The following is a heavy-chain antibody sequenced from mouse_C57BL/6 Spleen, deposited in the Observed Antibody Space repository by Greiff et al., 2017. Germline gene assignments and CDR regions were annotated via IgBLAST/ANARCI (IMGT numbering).Heavy chain of an antibody. J-gene: IGHJ4*01. Sequence: DVKLQASGPGLVKPSQSLSLTCSVTGYSITSGYYWNWIRQFPGNKLEWMGYISYDGSNNYNPSLKNRISITRDTSKNQFFLKLNSVTTEDTATYYCARSPLTTRAMDYWGQGTSVTVSS. CDR1: GYSITSGYY. V-gene: IGHV3-6*01. CDR3: ARSPLTTRAMDY. CDR2: ISYDGSN. D-gene: IGHD1-1*01.